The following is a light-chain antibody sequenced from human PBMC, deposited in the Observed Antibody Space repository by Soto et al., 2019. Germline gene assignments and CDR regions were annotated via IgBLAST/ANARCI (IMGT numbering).Light chain of an antibody. V-gene: IGKV3-11*01. Sequence: EIVLTQSPVTLSLSPGERATLSCRASQSVSSYLAWYQQRPGQAPRLLIYDASNRATGTPARFSGSGSGTEFTLTISSLQSEDFAVYYCQQYNNWPRTFGQGTKVDI. CDR1: QSVSSY. J-gene: IGKJ1*01. CDR3: QQYNNWPRT. CDR2: DAS.